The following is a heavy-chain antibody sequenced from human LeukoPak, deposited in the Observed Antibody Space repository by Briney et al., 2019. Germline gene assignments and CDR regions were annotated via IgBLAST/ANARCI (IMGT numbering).Heavy chain of an antibody. CDR2: IRSDGYNT. V-gene: IGHV3-30*02. J-gene: IGHJ4*02. CDR1: GFVFDDYD. CDR3: AKPSGSGVDY. D-gene: IGHD1-26*01. Sequence: PGGSLRLFCGPSGFVFDDYDMHCVRQAPGKGREWVAFIRSDGYNTYYTDSVKARFIITRDNFKNTLYLQMNSLRLEDMAVYYCAKPSGSGVDYWGRGTRVTVSS.